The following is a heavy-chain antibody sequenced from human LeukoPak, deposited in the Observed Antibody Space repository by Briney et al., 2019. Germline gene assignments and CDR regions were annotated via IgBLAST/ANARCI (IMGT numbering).Heavy chain of an antibody. CDR2: IYYSGST. CDR3: ARTPPIHAFDI. CDR1: GGSISSYY. Sequence: PSETLSLTCTVSGGSISSYYWSWIRQPPGKGLEWIGYIYYSGSTNYNPSLKSRVTISVDTSKNQFSLKLSSVTAADTAVYYCARTPPIHAFDIWGQGTMVTVSS. J-gene: IGHJ3*02. V-gene: IGHV4-59*01.